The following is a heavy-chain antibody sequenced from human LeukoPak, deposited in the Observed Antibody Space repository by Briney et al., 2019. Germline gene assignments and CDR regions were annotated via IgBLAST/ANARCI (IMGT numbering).Heavy chain of an antibody. J-gene: IGHJ3*01. CDR3: ARRSVVTQLDAFDV. CDR2: IYPGDSDT. CDR1: GYTFASYW. V-gene: IGHV5-51*01. Sequence: GESLKISCQGSGYTFASYWIGWVRQMPGKGLEWMGIIYPGDSDTRYSPSFQGQVTLSADKSISTAYLHWSSLKASDTAIYFCARRSVVTQLDAFDVWGQGTMVTVSS. D-gene: IGHD4-23*01.